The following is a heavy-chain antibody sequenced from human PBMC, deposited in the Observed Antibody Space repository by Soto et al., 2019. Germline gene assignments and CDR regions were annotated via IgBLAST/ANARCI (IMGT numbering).Heavy chain of an antibody. CDR3: ARGSTTVVTPGPYNWFDP. CDR1: GGTFSSYA. V-gene: IGHV1-69*13. CDR2: IIPIFGTA. Sequence: WASVRVSCKASGGTFSSYAISWVRQAPGQGLEWMGGIIPIFGTANYAQKFQGRVTITADESTSTAYMELSSLRSEDTAVYYCARGSTTVVTPGPYNWFDPWGQGTLVTVSS. J-gene: IGHJ5*02. D-gene: IGHD4-17*01.